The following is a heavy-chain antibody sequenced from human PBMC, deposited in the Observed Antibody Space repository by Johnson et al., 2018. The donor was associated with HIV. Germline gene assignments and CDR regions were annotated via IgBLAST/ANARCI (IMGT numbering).Heavy chain of an antibody. CDR1: GFTFDDYA. CDR3: AKDKRGGSWRSGAFDI. Sequence: VQLVESGGGLVQHGRSLRLSCAASGFTFDDYAMHWVRQAPGKGLEWVSGISWNSGSIGYADSVKGRFTISRDNAKNSLYLQMNSLRAEDTALYYCAKDKRGGSWRSGAFDIWGQGTMVTVAS. J-gene: IGHJ3*02. D-gene: IGHD3-10*01. CDR2: ISWNSGSI. V-gene: IGHV3-9*01.